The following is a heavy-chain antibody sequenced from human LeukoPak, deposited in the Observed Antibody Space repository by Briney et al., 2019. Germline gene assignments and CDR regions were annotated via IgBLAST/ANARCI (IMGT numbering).Heavy chain of an antibody. Sequence: GGSLRLSCAASGYTFSRSAMHWVRQAPGKGLEWVAIISYDGGNKYYADSVKGRFTISRDNSKNTLYLQMNSLRAEDTAVYFCVSLGYSSSSVRYWGQGTLVTVSS. V-gene: IGHV3-30*04. CDR3: VSLGYSSSSVRY. CDR1: GYTFSRSA. CDR2: ISYDGGNK. D-gene: IGHD6-6*01. J-gene: IGHJ4*02.